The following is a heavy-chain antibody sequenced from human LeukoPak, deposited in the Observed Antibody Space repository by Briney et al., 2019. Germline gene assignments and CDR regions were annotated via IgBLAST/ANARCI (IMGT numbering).Heavy chain of an antibody. Sequence: GGSLRLSCAASGFTFSSYWMIWVRQAPGKGLEWVSAISGGGGSTNHADSVKGRFTISRDNSKNTLYLQMNSLRAEDTAVYYCAKYRSFDWLSPMDVWGQGTTVTVSS. CDR3: AKYRSFDWLSPMDV. CDR1: GFTFSSYW. D-gene: IGHD3-9*01. V-gene: IGHV3-23*01. CDR2: ISGGGGST. J-gene: IGHJ6*02.